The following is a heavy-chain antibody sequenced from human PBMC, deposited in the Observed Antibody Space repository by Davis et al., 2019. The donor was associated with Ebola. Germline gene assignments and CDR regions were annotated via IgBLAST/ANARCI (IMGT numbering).Heavy chain of an antibody. V-gene: IGHV3-21*01. CDR1: GFTFSSYS. D-gene: IGHD6-19*01. CDR3: ARGNAVAGPLYGMDD. Sequence: GGSLRLSCAASGFTFSSYSMNWVRQAPGKGLEWVSSISSSSSYIYYADSVKGRFTISRDNAKNSLYLQKNSLRAEDTAVYYCARGNAVAGPLYGMDDWGQGTTVTVSS. CDR2: ISSSSSYI. J-gene: IGHJ6*02.